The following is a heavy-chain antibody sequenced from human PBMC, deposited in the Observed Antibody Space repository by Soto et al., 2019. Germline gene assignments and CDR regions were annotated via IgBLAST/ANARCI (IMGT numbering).Heavy chain of an antibody. CDR3: IYYYDSSTYFYVDY. D-gene: IGHD3-22*01. Sequence: KPGGSLRLPCAASGFTFSNAWIHWVRQAPGKGLEWVGRIKSKTDGGTTDHAAPVNGRFTISRDDSKNTEYLQMNSLKSEDWAIYYCIYYYDSSTYFYVDYWGQGTLVTVSS. CDR1: GFTFSNAW. J-gene: IGHJ4*02. CDR2: IKSKTDGGTT. V-gene: IGHV3-15*01.